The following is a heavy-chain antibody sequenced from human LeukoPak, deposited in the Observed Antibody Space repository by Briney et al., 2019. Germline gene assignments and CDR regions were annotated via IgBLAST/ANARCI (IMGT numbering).Heavy chain of an antibody. CDR2: INHNSGGT. Sequence: GASVKVSCKASGYTFTGYYMHWVRQAPGQGLEWMGWINHNSGGTNYAQKFQGRVTMTRDTSISTAYMDLSRLRSDDTAVYYCARGSGYSYGPPGGYWGQGTLVTVSS. J-gene: IGHJ4*02. CDR1: GYTFTGYY. CDR3: ARGSGYSYGPPGGY. V-gene: IGHV1-2*02. D-gene: IGHD5-18*01.